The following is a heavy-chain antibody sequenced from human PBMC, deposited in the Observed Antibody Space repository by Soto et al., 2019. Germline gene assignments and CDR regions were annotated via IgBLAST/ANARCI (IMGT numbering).Heavy chain of an antibody. V-gene: IGHV3-74*01. CDR3: ARALQGYCSRGTCYYVMTYYYYGMDV. D-gene: IGHD2-15*01. CDR2: INSDGSST. CDR1: GFTFSSYW. J-gene: IGHJ6*02. Sequence: PGGSLRLSCAASGFTFSSYWMHWVRQAPGKGLVWVSRINSDGSSTSYADSVKGRFTISRDNAKNTLYLQMNSLRAEDTAVYYCARALQGYCSRGTCYYVMTYYYYGMDVWGQGTTVTVSS.